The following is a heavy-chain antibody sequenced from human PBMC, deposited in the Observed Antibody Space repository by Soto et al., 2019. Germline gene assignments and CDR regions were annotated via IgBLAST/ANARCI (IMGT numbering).Heavy chain of an antibody. V-gene: IGHV3-7*01. CDR2: IKQDGSEK. J-gene: IGHJ1*01. CDR1: GFTFSSYW. D-gene: IGHD2-2*01. CDR3: ARVHYCSRTSCLIRTSWYFQH. Sequence: HPGGSLRLSCAASGFTFSSYWMSWVRQAPGKGLEWVANIKQDGSEKYYVDSVEGRFTISRDNARNSLALQMNSLRAEDTAVYYCARVHYCSRTSCLIRTSWYFQHWGQGTLITLCS.